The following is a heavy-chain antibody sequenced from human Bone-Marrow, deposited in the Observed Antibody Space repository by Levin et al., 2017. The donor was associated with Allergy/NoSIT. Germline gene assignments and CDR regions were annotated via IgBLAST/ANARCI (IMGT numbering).Heavy chain of an antibody. Sequence: GSGPTLVKPTQTLTVTCTFSGFSLTTPGVGVVWIRQPPGKALEWLAVSYWNGDKRYSPSLNGRLTITEDTPKNQVVLTTTNVDPVDTATYYCGYRQSSFDYHGLDVWGQGTTIIVSS. V-gene: IGHV2-5*01. CDR1: GFSLTTPGVG. D-gene: IGHD2-2*01. J-gene: IGHJ6*02. CDR3: GYRQSSFDYHGLDV. CDR2: SYWNGDK.